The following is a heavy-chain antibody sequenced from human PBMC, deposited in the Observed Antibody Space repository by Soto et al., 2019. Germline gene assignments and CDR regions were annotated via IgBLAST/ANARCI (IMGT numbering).Heavy chain of an antibody. Sequence: SETLSLTCTVSGGSISSGDYYWSWIRQPPGKGLEWIGDIYYSGSTYYNPSLKSRVTISVDTSKNQFSLKLSSVTAADTDVYYCASDGIAAASTGWFDPWGQGTLVTVSS. CDR1: GGSISSGDYY. CDR2: IYYSGST. V-gene: IGHV4-30-4*01. J-gene: IGHJ5*02. D-gene: IGHD6-13*01. CDR3: ASDGIAAASTGWFDP.